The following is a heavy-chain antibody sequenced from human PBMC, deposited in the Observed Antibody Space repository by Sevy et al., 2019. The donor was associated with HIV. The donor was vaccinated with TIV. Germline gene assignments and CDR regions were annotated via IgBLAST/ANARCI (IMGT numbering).Heavy chain of an antibody. CDR2: ISYDGSNK. Sequence: GGSLRLSCAASGVTFSSYAMHWVRQAPGKGLEWVAVISYDGSNKYYADSVKGRFTISRDNSKKTVYLQMNSLRVEDTSVYYCARDQHDYAGNIRTGWFDPWGQGTTVTVSS. D-gene: IGHD4-17*01. V-gene: IGHV3-30-3*01. CDR1: GVTFSSYA. CDR3: ARDQHDYAGNIRTGWFDP. J-gene: IGHJ5*02.